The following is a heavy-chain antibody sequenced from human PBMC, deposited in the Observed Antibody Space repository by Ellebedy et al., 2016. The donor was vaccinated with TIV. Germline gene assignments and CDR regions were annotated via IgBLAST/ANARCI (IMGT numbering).Heavy chain of an antibody. CDR3: ARASYDSSGTVNDY. D-gene: IGHD3-22*01. J-gene: IGHJ4*02. Sequence: AASVKVSCKASGYTFTSYGISWVRQAPGQGLEWMGWISAYNGNTNYAQKLQGRVTMTRNTSISTAYMELNSLRSEDTAVYYCARASYDSSGTVNDYWGQGTLVTVSS. CDR2: ISAYNGNT. CDR1: GYTFTSYG. V-gene: IGHV1-18*01.